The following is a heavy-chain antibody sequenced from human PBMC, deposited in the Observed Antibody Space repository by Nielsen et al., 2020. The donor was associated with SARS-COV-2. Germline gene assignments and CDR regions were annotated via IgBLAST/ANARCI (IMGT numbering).Heavy chain of an antibody. CDR3: ARGNGWGSYFDY. D-gene: IGHD7-27*01. CDR2: ISGGSATI. J-gene: IGHJ4*02. V-gene: IGHV3-48*01. CDR1: GFSFNTYS. Sequence: GESLKISCVASGFSFNTYSMNWVRQAPGKGLEWVSYISGGSATIYYADSVKGRFTISRDNVKNTLYLQMNSLRAEDTAVYYCARGNGWGSYFDYWGQGTLVTVSS.